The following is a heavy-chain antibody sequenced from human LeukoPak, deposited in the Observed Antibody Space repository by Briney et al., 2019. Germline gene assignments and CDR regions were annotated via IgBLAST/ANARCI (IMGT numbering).Heavy chain of an antibody. D-gene: IGHD3-9*01. CDR2: INPSGDST. CDR3: ARGTIFFDY. Sequence: ASVKVSCKASGYTFTDYHMHWVRQAPGQGLEWMGIINPSGDSTSYAQKFQGRVSMTRDMSTSTVYMELSSLRSEDTAVYYCARGTIFFDYWGQGTLVTVSS. CDR1: GYTFTDYH. V-gene: IGHV1-46*01. J-gene: IGHJ4*02.